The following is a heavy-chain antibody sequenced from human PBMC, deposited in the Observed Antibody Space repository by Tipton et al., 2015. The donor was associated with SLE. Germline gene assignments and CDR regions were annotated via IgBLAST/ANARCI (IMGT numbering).Heavy chain of an antibody. J-gene: IGHJ3*02. CDR3: ASTVAGSHDAFDI. CDR2: IYYTGST. CDR1: GGSIRGHY. Sequence: TLSLTCTVSGGSIRGHYWSWIRQPPGKGLDWIGYIYYTGSTNYNPSLKSRVTISVDTSKNQFSLKLSSVTAADTAVYYCASTVAGSHDAFDIWGQGTMVTVSS. V-gene: IGHV4-59*08. D-gene: IGHD6-19*01.